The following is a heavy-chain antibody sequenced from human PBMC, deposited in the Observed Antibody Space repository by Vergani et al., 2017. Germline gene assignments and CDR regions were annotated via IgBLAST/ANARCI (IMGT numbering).Heavy chain of an antibody. CDR1: GFTFSSYG. Sequence: QVQLVESGGGVVQPGGSLRLSCAASGFTFSSYGMHWVRQAPGKGLEWVAFIRYDGSNKYYADSVKGRFTISRDNSKNTLYLQMNSLRAEDTAVYYCAKDQPIAAAGRQDDYWGQGTLVTVSS. J-gene: IGHJ4*02. CDR3: AKDQPIAAAGRQDDY. D-gene: IGHD6-13*01. CDR2: IRYDGSNK. V-gene: IGHV3-30*02.